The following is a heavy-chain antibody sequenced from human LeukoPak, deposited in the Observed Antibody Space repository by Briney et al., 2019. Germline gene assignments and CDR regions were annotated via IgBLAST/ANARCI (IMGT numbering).Heavy chain of an antibody. CDR3: ARDRGSYGAFDI. V-gene: IGHV4-59*11. CDR2: IYYSAST. CDR1: GGSISSHY. D-gene: IGHD1-26*01. Sequence: SETLSLTCTVSGGSISSHYWSWIRQPPGKGLEWIGYIYYSASTNYNPSLKSRVTISVDTSKNQFPLKLSSVTAADTAVYYCARDRGSYGAFDIWGQGTMVTVSS. J-gene: IGHJ3*02.